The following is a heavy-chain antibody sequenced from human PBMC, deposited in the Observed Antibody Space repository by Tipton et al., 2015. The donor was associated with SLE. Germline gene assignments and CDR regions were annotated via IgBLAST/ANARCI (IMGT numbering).Heavy chain of an antibody. CDR2: IYNGGKT. CDR1: GDSLGNSH. J-gene: IGHJ4*02. CDR3: ARTNRGCFDY. D-gene: IGHD2-8*01. Sequence: TLSLTCTVSGDSLGNSHWTWIRQAAGKGLGWIGRIYNGGKTNYNPSLKSRLSMSVDTSKNQVSLKLNSVTAADTGVYYCARTNRGCFDYWGQGTLVTVSS. V-gene: IGHV4-4*07.